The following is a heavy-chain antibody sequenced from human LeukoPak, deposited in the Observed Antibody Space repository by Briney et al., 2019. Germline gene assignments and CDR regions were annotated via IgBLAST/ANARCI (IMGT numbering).Heavy chain of an antibody. Sequence: GESLKISCKGSGYSFTSYWIGWVRQMPGKGLEWMGIIYPGDSDTRCSPSFQGQVTISADKSISTAYLQWSSLKASDTAMYYCASNNGGSYYSAHAFDIWGQGTMVTVSS. D-gene: IGHD1-26*01. CDR2: IYPGDSDT. CDR1: GYSFTSYW. V-gene: IGHV5-51*01. CDR3: ASNNGGSYYSAHAFDI. J-gene: IGHJ3*02.